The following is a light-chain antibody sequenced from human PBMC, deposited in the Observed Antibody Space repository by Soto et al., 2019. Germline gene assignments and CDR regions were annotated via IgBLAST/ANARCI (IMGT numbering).Light chain of an antibody. CDR3: AAWDTSLSGGV. CDR2: ENN. CDR1: SCNIGSDF. J-gene: IGLJ3*02. V-gene: IGLV1-51*02. Sequence: QSALTQPPSVSAAPGQKVTISCSGSSCNIGSDFVSWYQQLPGTAPQLLIYENNKRPSGIPDRFSGSKSATSATLGITGLQTGDEADYYCAAWDTSLSGGVFGGGTKLTVL.